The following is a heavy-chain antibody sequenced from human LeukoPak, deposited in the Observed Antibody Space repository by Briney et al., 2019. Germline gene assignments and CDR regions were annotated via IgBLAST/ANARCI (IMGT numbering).Heavy chain of an antibody. Sequence: ASVKASCKASGYTFTNYFMHWVRQAPGQGLEWMGIINPSGGSTNYAQKFQDRVTMTRDTSTSTVYIELSSLRSEDTAVYYCARDRGDPSLLTVYYFDYWGQGTLVTVSS. CDR2: INPSGGST. D-gene: IGHD3-9*01. CDR1: GYTFTNYF. V-gene: IGHV1-46*01. J-gene: IGHJ4*02. CDR3: ARDRGDPSLLTVYYFDY.